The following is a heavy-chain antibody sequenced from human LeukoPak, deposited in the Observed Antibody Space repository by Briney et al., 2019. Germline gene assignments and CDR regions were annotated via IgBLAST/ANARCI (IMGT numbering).Heavy chain of an antibody. Sequence: GGSLRLSCAASGFTFSSYSMNWVRQAPGKGLEWVSSISSSSSYIYYAGSVKGRFTISRDNAKNSLYLQMNSLRAEDTAVYYCAREPGPYGSGSYYYDYWGQGTLVTVSS. V-gene: IGHV3-21*01. J-gene: IGHJ4*02. D-gene: IGHD3-10*01. CDR2: ISSSSSYI. CDR1: GFTFSSYS. CDR3: AREPGPYGSGSYYYDY.